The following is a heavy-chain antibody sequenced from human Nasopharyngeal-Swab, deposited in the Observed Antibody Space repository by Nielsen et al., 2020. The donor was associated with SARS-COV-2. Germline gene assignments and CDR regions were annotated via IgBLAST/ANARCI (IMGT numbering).Heavy chain of an antibody. CDR3: ARIYCSTTSCSNFDY. V-gene: IGHV4-31*03. J-gene: IGHJ4*02. D-gene: IGHD2-2*01. CDR1: GASISSVGYY. Sequence: SETLSLTCSVSGASISSVGYYWSWIRQHPGNGLEWIGSSHYSGSTYYNPSLKSRVTISVDTSKNQFSPELSSVTAADTAVYYCARIYCSTTSCSNFDYWGQGTLVTVSS. CDR2: SHYSGST.